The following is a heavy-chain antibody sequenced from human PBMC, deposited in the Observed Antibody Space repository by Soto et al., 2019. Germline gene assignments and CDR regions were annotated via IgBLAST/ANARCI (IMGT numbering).Heavy chain of an antibody. J-gene: IGHJ5*02. CDR2: TYFRSKWYN. D-gene: IGHD5-12*01. Sequence: SQPLELTCTISGDSVCYNTAAWNWIRQSPSRGLEWLGRTYFRSKWYNDYAVSVKSRIIINPDTSNNQFSLQLNSVTPEDTAVYFCAKGDNLGPKTGYAFDPWGQGSMVTVFS. CDR1: GDSVCYNTAA. V-gene: IGHV6-1*01. CDR3: AKGDNLGPKTGYAFDP.